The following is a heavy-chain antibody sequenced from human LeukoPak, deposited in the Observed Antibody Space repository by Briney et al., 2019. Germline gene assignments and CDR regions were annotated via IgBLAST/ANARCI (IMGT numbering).Heavy chain of an antibody. Sequence: PGGSLRLSCAASGFTFSSYAMSWVRQAPGKGLEWVSAISGSGGSTYYADSVKDRFTISRDNSKNTLYLQMNSLRAEDTAVYYCAKDMVRGVTPTIICDYWGQGTLVTVSS. CDR1: GFTFSSYA. CDR3: AKDMVRGVTPTIICDY. J-gene: IGHJ4*02. D-gene: IGHD3-10*01. CDR2: ISGSGGST. V-gene: IGHV3-23*01.